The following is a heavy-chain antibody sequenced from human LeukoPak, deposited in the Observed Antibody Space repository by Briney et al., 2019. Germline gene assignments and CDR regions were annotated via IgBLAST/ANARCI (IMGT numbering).Heavy chain of an antibody. Sequence: PGGSLRLSCAASGFTFSSYGMHWVRQAPGKGLEWVAVISYDGSNKYYADSVKGRFTISRDNSKNTLYLQMNSLRVEDTAVYYCARDLTSAWTPGGYYYYMDVWGKGTTVTVSS. V-gene: IGHV3-30*03. D-gene: IGHD3-16*01. CDR3: ARDLTSAWTPGGYYYYMDV. CDR1: GFTFSSYG. CDR2: ISYDGSNK. J-gene: IGHJ6*03.